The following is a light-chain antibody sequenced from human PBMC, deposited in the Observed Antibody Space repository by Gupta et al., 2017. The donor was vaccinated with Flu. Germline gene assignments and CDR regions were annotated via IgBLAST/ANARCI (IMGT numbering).Light chain of an antibody. CDR1: QSVRTY. J-gene: IGKJ4*01. CDR3: QQRSNWFT. CDR2: DAS. V-gene: IGKV3-11*01. Sequence: EIVLTQSPATLSLSPGESATLSCRASQSVRTYLAWYQHKVGQAPRLLLYDASKRATGIPARFSGSGSGTDFTLTSSSREPGDSAVYYWQQRSNWFTFGGGTKVEIK.